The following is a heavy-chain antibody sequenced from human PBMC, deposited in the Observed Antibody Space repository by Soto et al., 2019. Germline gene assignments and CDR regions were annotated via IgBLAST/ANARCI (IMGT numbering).Heavy chain of an antibody. D-gene: IGHD6-13*01. Sequence: QVQLVESGGGVGQPGRSLRLSCAASGFTFSSYGMHWVRQAPGKGLEWVSVISYDGSNKYSADSVKGRFTISRDNSKKTLYLQMNSLRAEDTAVYYCAKELWAGSSWYDTYDAFDIWGQGTIVTVSS. V-gene: IGHV3-30*18. CDR3: AKELWAGSSWYDTYDAFDI. CDR2: ISYDGSNK. J-gene: IGHJ3*02. CDR1: GFTFSSYG.